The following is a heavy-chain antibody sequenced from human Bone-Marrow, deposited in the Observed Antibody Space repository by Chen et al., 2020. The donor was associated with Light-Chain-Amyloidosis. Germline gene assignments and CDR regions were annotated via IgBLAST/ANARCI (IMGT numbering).Heavy chain of an antibody. J-gene: IGHJ6*03. V-gene: IGHV3-20*04. CDR3: ARGRSLAALRLYYYYMDV. CDR2: INWNGGST. D-gene: IGHD6-13*01. Sequence: EVQLVESGGGVVRPGGSLRLSCAASGFTFDDYGMSWVRQAPGKGLEWVSGINWNGGSTGYADSVKGRFTISRDNAKNSLYLQMNSLRAEVTALYYCARGRSLAALRLYYYYMDVWGKGTTVTVSS. CDR1: GFTFDDYG.